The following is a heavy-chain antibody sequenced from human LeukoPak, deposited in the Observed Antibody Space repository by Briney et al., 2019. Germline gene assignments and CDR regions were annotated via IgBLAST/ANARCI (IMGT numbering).Heavy chain of an antibody. CDR1: GFTFSGYE. Sequence: GGSLRLSCAASGFTFSGYEMNWVRQAPGKGLEWVSYISGSGRTMYYADSVKGRFTISRDNAKNSLYLQMNSLRAEDTAVYYCARSYSGSPRNWFDPWGQGTLVTVSS. CDR2: ISGSGRTM. D-gene: IGHD1-26*01. CDR3: ARSYSGSPRNWFDP. J-gene: IGHJ5*02. V-gene: IGHV3-48*03.